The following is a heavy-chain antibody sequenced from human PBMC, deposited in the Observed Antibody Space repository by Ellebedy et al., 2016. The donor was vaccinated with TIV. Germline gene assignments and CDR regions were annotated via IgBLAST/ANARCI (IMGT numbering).Heavy chain of an antibody. Sequence: MPSETLSLTCTVSSGSISSYYWRWIRQPPGKGLEWIGCIYYSGSTNYNPSLKSRITISVDTSKNQFSLKLTSVTPADTAVYYCARAPTFGSGNYYFDFWGQGTLVTVSS. CDR2: IYYSGST. CDR1: SGSISSYY. CDR3: ARAPTFGSGNYYFDF. V-gene: IGHV4-59*01. D-gene: IGHD3-10*01. J-gene: IGHJ4*02.